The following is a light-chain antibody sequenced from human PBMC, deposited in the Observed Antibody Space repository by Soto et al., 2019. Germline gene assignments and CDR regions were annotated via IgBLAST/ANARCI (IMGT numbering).Light chain of an antibody. J-gene: IGKJ1*01. V-gene: IGKV3-15*01. Sequence: EIVMTQSPATLSVSPGERPTLSCRASQRVSSDLAWYQQKPGQAPRLLIYGASTRATGIPARFSGSGSGTEFTLTISSLQSEDFALYYCQQYNNWPWTFGQGTKVDSK. CDR2: GAS. CDR1: QRVSSD. CDR3: QQYNNWPWT.